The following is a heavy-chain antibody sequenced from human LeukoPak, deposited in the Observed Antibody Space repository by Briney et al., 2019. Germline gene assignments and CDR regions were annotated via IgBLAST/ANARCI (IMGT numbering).Heavy chain of an antibody. CDR1: GFTFSKCW. CDR2: INTDGTVT. D-gene: IGHD6-19*01. J-gene: IGHJ4*03. Sequence: GRSLRLSCAASGFTFSKCWMLWVRQAPGKGLESVSRINTDGTVTTYADSVKGRFTVSRDNADNTMFLQMNSVRDEDTAVYYCATKQWLAPPPDSWGQGTPVTVSS. CDR3: ATKQWLAPPPDS. V-gene: IGHV3-74*01.